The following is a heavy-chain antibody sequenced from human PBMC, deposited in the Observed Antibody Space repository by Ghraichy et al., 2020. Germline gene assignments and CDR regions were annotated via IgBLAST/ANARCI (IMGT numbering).Heavy chain of an antibody. Sequence: ASVKVSCKASGYTFTSYDINWVRQATGQGLEWMGWMNPNSGNTGYAQKFQGRVTMTRNTSISTAYMELSSLRSEDTAVYYCARGLYSSGWYSADEFYYFDYWGQGTLVTVSS. J-gene: IGHJ4*02. V-gene: IGHV1-8*01. CDR3: ARGLYSSGWYSADEFYYFDY. CDR2: MNPNSGNT. D-gene: IGHD6-19*01. CDR1: GYTFTSYD.